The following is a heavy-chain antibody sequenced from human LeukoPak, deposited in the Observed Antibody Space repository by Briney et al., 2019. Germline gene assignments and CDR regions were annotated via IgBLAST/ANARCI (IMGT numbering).Heavy chain of an antibody. Sequence: GASVKVSCKASGGTFSSYAISWVRQAPGQGLEWMGGIIPIFGTANYAQKFQGRVTITADESTSTAYMEQSSLRSEDTAVYYCARGSIAARTFDYWGQGTLVTVSS. J-gene: IGHJ4*02. D-gene: IGHD6-6*01. CDR3: ARGSIAARTFDY. V-gene: IGHV1-69*13. CDR2: IIPIFGTA. CDR1: GGTFSSYA.